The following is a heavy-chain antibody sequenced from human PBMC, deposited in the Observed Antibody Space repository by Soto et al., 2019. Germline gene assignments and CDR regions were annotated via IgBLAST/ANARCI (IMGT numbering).Heavy chain of an antibody. CDR2: IFPGDSDI. J-gene: IGHJ3*02. CDR3: ARQEITGATSAFDI. Sequence: GESLKISCKGSGYSFTTYWIGWVRQKPGKGMEWMGIIFPGDSDIRYSPSLQGQVTISADKSITTAYLQWSSLKASDTAIYYCARQEITGATSAFDIWGQGTLVTVSS. CDR1: GYSFTTYW. D-gene: IGHD1-26*01. V-gene: IGHV5-51*01.